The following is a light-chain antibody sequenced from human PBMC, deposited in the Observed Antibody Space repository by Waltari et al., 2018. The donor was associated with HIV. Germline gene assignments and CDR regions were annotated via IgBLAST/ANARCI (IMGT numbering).Light chain of an antibody. CDR3: AAWDDSLNGPGVV. Sequence: QSVLTQPPSASGTPGQRVTISCSGSSSNIGSNTVNWYQQLPGTAPKLLIYSNNQRPPVVPDRFSGSKSGTSASLAISGLQSEDEAVYYCAAWDDSLNGPGVVFGGGTKLTVL. CDR2: SNN. V-gene: IGLV1-44*01. J-gene: IGLJ2*01. CDR1: SSNIGSNT.